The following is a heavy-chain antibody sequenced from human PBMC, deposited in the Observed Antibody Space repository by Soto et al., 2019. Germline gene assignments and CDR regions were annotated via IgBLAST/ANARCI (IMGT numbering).Heavy chain of an antibody. Sequence: GASVKVSCKASGGTFSSYAISWVRQAPGQGLEWMGGIIPIFGTANYAQKFQGRVTITADESTSTAYMELSSLRSEDTAVYYCASILELRLWDYYYGMDVWGQGTTVTVSS. CDR2: IIPIFGTA. V-gene: IGHV1-69*13. J-gene: IGHJ6*02. CDR1: GGTFSSYA. CDR3: ASILELRLWDYYYGMDV. D-gene: IGHD1-7*01.